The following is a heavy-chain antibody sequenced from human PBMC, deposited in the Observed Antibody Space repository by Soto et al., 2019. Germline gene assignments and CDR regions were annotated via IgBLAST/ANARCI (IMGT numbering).Heavy chain of an antibody. D-gene: IGHD5-18*01. CDR3: AGALRGIHLWN. CDR1: GGSLSSGDYY. V-gene: IGHV4-30-4*01. Sequence: QVQLQESGPGLVMPSQTLSLTCTVSGGSLSSGDYYWSWIRQPPAKGLEWIGYVSYSGSTHYNPSLKSRVIISADTSKNQFSLKLNSVTAADTAVYYCAGALRGIHLWNWGQGTLVTVSS. CDR2: VSYSGST. J-gene: IGHJ4*02.